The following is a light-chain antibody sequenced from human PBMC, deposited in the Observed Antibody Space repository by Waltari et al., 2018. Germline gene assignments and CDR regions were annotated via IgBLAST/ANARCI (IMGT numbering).Light chain of an antibody. CDR3: QALGSNRWV. Sequence: SYELTQPPSVSVSPGQTASIPCSGDILGNKYASWYQHKPGQSPLLVIYEDIKRPSGIPERFSGSKSGSTATLTISGTQSMDDADYYCQALGSNRWVFGGGTKLTVL. J-gene: IGLJ3*02. CDR1: ILGNKY. V-gene: IGLV3-1*01. CDR2: EDI.